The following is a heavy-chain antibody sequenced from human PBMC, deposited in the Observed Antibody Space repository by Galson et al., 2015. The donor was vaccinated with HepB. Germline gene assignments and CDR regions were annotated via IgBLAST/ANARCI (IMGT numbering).Heavy chain of an antibody. CDR2: ISAYNGNT. Sequence: SVKVSCKASGYTFTSYGISWVRQAPGQGLEWMGWISAYNGNTNYAQKLQGRVTMTTDTSTSTAYMELRSLRSDDTAVYYCARDPHTYYYDSSGYLDWFDPWGQGTLVTVSS. J-gene: IGHJ5*02. CDR3: ARDPHTYYYDSSGYLDWFDP. D-gene: IGHD3-22*01. CDR1: GYTFTSYG. V-gene: IGHV1-18*01.